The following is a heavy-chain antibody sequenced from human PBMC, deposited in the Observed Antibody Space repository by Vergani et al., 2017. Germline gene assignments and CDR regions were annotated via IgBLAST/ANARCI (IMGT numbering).Heavy chain of an antibody. Sequence: EVQLVESGGGLVQPGGSLRLSCAASGFTFSSYEMNWVRQAPGKGLEWVSYISGSGSTIYYADSVKGRFTISRDNAKNSLYLKMNSLRAEDTAVYYCASEAAMVTGFFDYWGQGPLVTVSS. J-gene: IGHJ4*02. CDR2: ISGSGSTI. D-gene: IGHD5-18*01. V-gene: IGHV3-48*03. CDR1: GFTFSSYE. CDR3: ASEAAMVTGFFDY.